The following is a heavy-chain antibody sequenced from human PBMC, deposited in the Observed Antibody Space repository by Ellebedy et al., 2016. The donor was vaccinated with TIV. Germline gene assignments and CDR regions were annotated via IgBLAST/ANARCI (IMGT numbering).Heavy chain of an antibody. CDR2: ISWNSGNT. CDR3: VKDGGYYFDY. V-gene: IGHV3-9*01. J-gene: IGHJ4*02. D-gene: IGHD3-16*01. Sequence: GGSLRLSXAASGFTFDDYAMHWVRQVPGKGLEWVSRISWNSGNTDYADYVKGRFTISRDNAKNSLYLQMNSLRAEDTALYYCVKDGGYYFDYWGQGILVTVSS. CDR1: GFTFDDYA.